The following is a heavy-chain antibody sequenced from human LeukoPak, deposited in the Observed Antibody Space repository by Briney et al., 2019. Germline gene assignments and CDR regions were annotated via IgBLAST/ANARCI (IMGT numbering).Heavy chain of an antibody. J-gene: IGHJ4*02. Sequence: QAGGSLRLSCTASGFTFGDYAMTWVRQAPGKGLEWVGFIASETYGGTAEYAASVKGRFTISRDDSKGIAYLQMNSLKTEDTAVYYCTRDQTPYYWGQGTLVTVSS. CDR2: IASETYGGTA. CDR1: GFTFGDYA. V-gene: IGHV3-49*04. CDR3: TRDQTPYY.